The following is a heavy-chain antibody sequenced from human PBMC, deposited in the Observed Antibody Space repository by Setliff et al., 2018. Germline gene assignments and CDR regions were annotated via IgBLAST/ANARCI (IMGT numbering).Heavy chain of an antibody. Sequence: SETLSLTCTVPGGSISDHGYFWGWARQPPGKGLEWIGNIYFGGNTYFDPSFKSRVTMSIDTSNSQFSLKLSSVTAADTAIYYCARDASASDGRNAFDIWGQGTMVTVSS. J-gene: IGHJ3*02. CDR1: GGSISDHGYF. D-gene: IGHD1-26*01. CDR2: IYFGGNT. V-gene: IGHV4-39*07. CDR3: ARDASASDGRNAFDI.